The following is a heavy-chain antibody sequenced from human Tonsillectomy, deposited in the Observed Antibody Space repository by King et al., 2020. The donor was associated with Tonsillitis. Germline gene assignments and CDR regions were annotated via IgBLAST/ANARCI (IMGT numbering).Heavy chain of an antibody. V-gene: IGHV3-74*01. CDR1: GFTISGSW. D-gene: IGHD1-1*01. CDR2: MNMDGSTR. J-gene: IGHJ4*02. CDR3: VSWSNWHEYY. Sequence: VQLVESGGGLVQPGGSLRLSCVASGFTISGSWMHWARHSPGKGLMWVSRMNMDGSTRTYAESVKGRFTISRDNAKNTLYMEMNSLRAEDTAVYYCVSWSNWHEYYWGQGTLVTVSS.